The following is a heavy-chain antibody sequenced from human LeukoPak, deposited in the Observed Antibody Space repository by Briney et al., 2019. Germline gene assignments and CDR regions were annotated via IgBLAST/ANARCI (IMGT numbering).Heavy chain of an antibody. J-gene: IGHJ4*02. Sequence: GGSLRLSCAASGFTFSSYTMSWVRQAPGKGLEWVGRIKETTYGGTTYYAAPVRGRFTISRDDSKNTLYLQMDNLRVEDTGVYFCSTDGNYWGQGTLVVVS. D-gene: IGHD1-14*01. CDR2: IKETTYGGTT. CDR3: STDGNY. CDR1: GFTFSSYT. V-gene: IGHV3-15*01.